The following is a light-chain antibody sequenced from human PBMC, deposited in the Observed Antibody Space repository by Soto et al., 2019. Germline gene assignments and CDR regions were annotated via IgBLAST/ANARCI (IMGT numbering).Light chain of an antibody. Sequence: DIQMTQTPSTLSASVGDRVTITCRASQTVSIWLAWYQQKPGKAPKLLIYKASSLESGVPSRFSGSGSGTEFTLTISSLQPDDSATYYCQQYNTDSRTFGQGTKVEIK. J-gene: IGKJ1*01. V-gene: IGKV1-5*03. CDR3: QQYNTDSRT. CDR2: KAS. CDR1: QTVSIW.